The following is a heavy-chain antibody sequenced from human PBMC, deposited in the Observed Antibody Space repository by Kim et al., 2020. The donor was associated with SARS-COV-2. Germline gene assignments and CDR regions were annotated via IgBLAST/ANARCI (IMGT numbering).Heavy chain of an antibody. V-gene: IGHV4-39*01. J-gene: IGHJ4*02. D-gene: IGHD2-15*01. CDR3: ARQLGYCGGGSCYLDY. Sequence: SLKSRVTISVDTSKNQISLKLSSVTAADTAVYYCARQLGYCGGGSCYLDYWGQGTLVTVSS.